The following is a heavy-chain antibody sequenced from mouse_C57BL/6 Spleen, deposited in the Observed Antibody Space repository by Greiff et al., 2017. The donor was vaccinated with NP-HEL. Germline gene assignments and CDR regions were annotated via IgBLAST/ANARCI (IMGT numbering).Heavy chain of an antibody. CDR1: GYTFTDYN. D-gene: IGHD3-1*01. J-gene: IGHJ1*03. V-gene: IGHV1-18*01. CDR3: ARRTHRGYFDV. Sequence: EVQLQQSGPELVKPGASVKIPCKASGYTFTDYNMDWVKQSHGKSLEWIGDINPNNGGTIYNQKFKGKATLTVDKSSSTAYMELRSLTSEDTAVYYCARRTHRGYFDVWGTGTTVTVSS. CDR2: INPNNGGT.